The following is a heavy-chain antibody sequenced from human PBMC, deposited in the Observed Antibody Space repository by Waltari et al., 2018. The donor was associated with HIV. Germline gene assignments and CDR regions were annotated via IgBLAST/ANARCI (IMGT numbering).Heavy chain of an antibody. J-gene: IGHJ6*02. CDR1: GFTFGDYA. CDR3: TRGSYYYGGQYYYYGMDV. D-gene: IGHD3-10*01. Sequence: EVQLVESGGGLVQPGRSLRLSCTASGFTFGDYAMSWFRQAPGTGLEWVGFIRSKAYGGTTEYAASVKGRFTISRDDSKSIAYLQMNSLKTEDTAVYYCTRGSYYYGGQYYYYGMDVWGQGTTVTVSS. CDR2: IRSKAYGGTT. V-gene: IGHV3-49*03.